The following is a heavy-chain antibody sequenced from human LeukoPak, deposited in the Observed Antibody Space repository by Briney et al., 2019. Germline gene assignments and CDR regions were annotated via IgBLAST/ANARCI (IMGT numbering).Heavy chain of an antibody. CDR2: ISRDGSST. CDR3: AKDIQGAN. Sequence: GGSLRLSCAASGFTFSTFGMHWVRQAPGKGLVWVSHISRDGSSTNYADSVKGRFTISRDNSKNTVYLQMNSLRAEDTALYYCAKDIQGANWGQGTLVTVSS. CDR1: GFTFSTFG. V-gene: IGHV3-74*01. J-gene: IGHJ4*02. D-gene: IGHD5-18*01.